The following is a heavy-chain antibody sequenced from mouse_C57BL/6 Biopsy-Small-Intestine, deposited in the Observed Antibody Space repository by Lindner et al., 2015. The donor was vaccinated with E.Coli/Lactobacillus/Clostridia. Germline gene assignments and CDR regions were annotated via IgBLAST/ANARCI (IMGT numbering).Heavy chain of an antibody. J-gene: IGHJ2*01. CDR1: GYSFTGYY. D-gene: IGHD2-1*01. CDR3: ARSGGNYVGDY. Sequence: VQLQESGPELVKPGASVKISCKASGYSFTGYYIHWVKRSPEKSLEWIGEINPSTGGTTYNQKFKATATLTVDKSSSTAYIQLKSLTSEDSAVYYCARSGGNYVGDYWGQGTTLTVSS. V-gene: IGHV1-42*01. CDR2: INPSTGGT.